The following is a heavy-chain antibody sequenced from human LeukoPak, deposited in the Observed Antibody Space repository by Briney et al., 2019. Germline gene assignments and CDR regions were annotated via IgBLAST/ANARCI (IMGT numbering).Heavy chain of an antibody. J-gene: IGHJ4*02. CDR1: GGSISSSSYY. CDR2: IYYGGRS. D-gene: IGHD2-15*01. Sequence: SETLSLTCTVSGGSISSSSYYWGWIRQPPGKGLEWIGRIYYGGRSYYNRSLKIRGTISVDTAKNQYSLKLSSVTAADTAVYYCARYCSGGSYRLYFDYWGEGTLVTVSS. V-gene: IGHV4-39*01. CDR3: ARYCSGGSYRLYFDY.